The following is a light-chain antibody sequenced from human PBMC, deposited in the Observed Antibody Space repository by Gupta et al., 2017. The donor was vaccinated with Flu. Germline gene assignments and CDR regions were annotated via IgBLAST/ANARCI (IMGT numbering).Light chain of an antibody. V-gene: IGKV3-11*01. CDR1: QSVNSY. CDR2: DAS. CDR3: QQRGSWPRT. J-gene: IGKJ5*01. Sequence: EIVFPQSPATLSLSPGEQATLSCRARQSVNSYLAWYRQKPGQAPRLLIFDASNRATGIPARFSGSGSGTDFTLTISRLEPEDFALYYCQQRGSWPRTFGQGTRLEIK.